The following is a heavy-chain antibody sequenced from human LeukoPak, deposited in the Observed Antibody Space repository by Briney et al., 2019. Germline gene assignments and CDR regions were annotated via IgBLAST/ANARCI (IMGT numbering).Heavy chain of an antibody. CDR1: GFTFSSDA. V-gene: IGHV3-48*03. CDR2: ISSSGSTI. CDR3: ARVQRGIAVALDY. Sequence: SGGSLRLSCAASGFTFSSDAMSWVRQAPGKGLEWVSYISSSGSTIYYADSVKGRFTISRDNAKNSLYLQMNSLRAEDTAVYYCARVQRGIAVALDYWGQGTLATVSS. D-gene: IGHD6-19*01. J-gene: IGHJ4*02.